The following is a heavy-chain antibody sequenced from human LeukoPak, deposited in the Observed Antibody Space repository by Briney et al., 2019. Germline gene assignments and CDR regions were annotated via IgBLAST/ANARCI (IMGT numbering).Heavy chain of an antibody. CDR1: GYSFTNYW. CDR3: ARPIMAAAGPSVPYYFDY. CDR2: IYPGDSDT. J-gene: IGHJ4*02. D-gene: IGHD6-13*01. Sequence: GESLKISCKGSGYSFTNYWIGWVRQMPGKGLEWMGIIYPGDSDTRYSPSFQGQVTISADKSISTAYLQWSSLKASDTAMYYCARPIMAAAGPSVPYYFDYWGQGILVTVSS. V-gene: IGHV5-51*01.